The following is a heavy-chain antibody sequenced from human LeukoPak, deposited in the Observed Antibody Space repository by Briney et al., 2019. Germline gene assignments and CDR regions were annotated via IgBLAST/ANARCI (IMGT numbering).Heavy chain of an antibody. D-gene: IGHD3-22*01. J-gene: IGHJ4*02. CDR1: GFTFSSYA. V-gene: IGHV3-23*01. CDR2: FSGSVSGRGGTT. CDR3: AKSSYYYDSSDY. Sequence: GGSLRLSCAASGFTFSSYAMSWVRQSPSKGLEWVSSFSGSVSGRGGTTYYADSVKGRFTISRDNSKNTLYLQMNSLRAEDTAVYYCAKSSYYYDSSDYWGQGTLVTVSS.